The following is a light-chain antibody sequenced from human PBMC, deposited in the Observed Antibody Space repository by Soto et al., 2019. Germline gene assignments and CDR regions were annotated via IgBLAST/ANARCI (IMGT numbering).Light chain of an antibody. V-gene: IGLV2-23*03. Sequence: QSVLTHPASVSGSPGQSITISCTGTSSDVGRYNLVSWYQQHPGKAPKLMIYEGSKWPSGVSNRSSGSKSGNTASLTISGLQAEDEADYYCCSYAGSSTFFYVLGTGTKVTVL. CDR3: CSYAGSSTFFYV. CDR2: EGS. J-gene: IGLJ1*01. CDR1: SSDVGRYNL.